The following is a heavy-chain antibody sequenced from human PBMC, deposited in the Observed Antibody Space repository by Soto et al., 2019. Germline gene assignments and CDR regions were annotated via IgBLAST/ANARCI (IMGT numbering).Heavy chain of an antibody. Sequence: GESLKISCKGSGYSITTYWIGWVRQMPGKGLEWMGIIYPGDSDTKYSPSVQGQVTISADKSISTAYLQWSSLKASDTAMYYCATLPRTMTTGAIDYWGQGTLVTVSS. CDR3: ATLPRTMTTGAIDY. V-gene: IGHV5-51*01. D-gene: IGHD4-17*01. CDR2: IYPGDSDT. J-gene: IGHJ4*02. CDR1: GYSITTYW.